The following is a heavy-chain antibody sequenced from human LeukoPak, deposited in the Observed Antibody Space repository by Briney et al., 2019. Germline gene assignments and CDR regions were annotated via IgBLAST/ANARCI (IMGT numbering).Heavy chain of an antibody. V-gene: IGHV4-4*02. CDR3: AREEIYYYYYYMDV. D-gene: IGHD5-24*01. Sequence: NPSETLSLTCAVPGGSISSSNWWSWVRQPPGKGLEWIGEIYHSGSTNYNPSLKSRVTISVDKSKKQSSLRLSSVTAVDTAVYYCAREEIYYYYYYMDVWGKGTTVTVSS. CDR2: IYHSGST. J-gene: IGHJ6*03. CDR1: GGSISSSNW.